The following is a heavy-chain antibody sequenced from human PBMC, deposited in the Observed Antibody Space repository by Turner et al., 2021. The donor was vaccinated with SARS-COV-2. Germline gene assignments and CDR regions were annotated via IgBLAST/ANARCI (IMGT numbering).Heavy chain of an antibody. CDR1: GFTFSCYA. V-gene: IGHV3-30-3*01. J-gene: IGHJ4*02. CDR3: ARDLVATTQLFDY. D-gene: IGHD5-12*01. Sequence: QGQLVESGGGVVQPGRSLRLYCAASGFTFSCYAMHCVRQAPGKGLEWVSVIAYDVGNKYYADSVKGRITISRDNSKNTLYLQMNSLRADDTAVDYCARDLVATTQLFDYWGQGTLVTVSS. CDR2: IAYDVGNK.